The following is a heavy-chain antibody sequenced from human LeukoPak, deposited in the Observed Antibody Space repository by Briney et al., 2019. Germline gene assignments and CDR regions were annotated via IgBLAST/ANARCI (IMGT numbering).Heavy chain of an antibody. CDR2: INHSGST. Sequence: PSETLSLTCAVYGGSFSGYYWSWIRQPPGKGLEWIGEINHSGSTNYNPSLKSRVTISVDTSKNQFSLKLSSVTAADTAVYYCARGPVSSGWYQSLTSSSYYFDYWGQGTLVTVSS. D-gene: IGHD6-19*01. J-gene: IGHJ4*02. CDR1: GGSFSGYY. V-gene: IGHV4-34*01. CDR3: ARGPVSSGWYQSLTSSSYYFDY.